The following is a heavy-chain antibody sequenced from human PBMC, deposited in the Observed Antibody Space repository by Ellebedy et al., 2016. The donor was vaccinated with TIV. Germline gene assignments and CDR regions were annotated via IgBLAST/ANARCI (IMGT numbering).Heavy chain of an antibody. CDR1: GGSTSSSPYH. J-gene: IGHJ6*02. CDR2: IYYSGGT. D-gene: IGHD3-16*01. CDR3: ARVMNGNHNGYYGMDV. V-gene: IGHV4-39*02. Sequence: MPSETLSLTCTVSGGSTSSSPYHWGWIRQPPGKGLEGTGSIYYSGGTHYSPSPKSRVTISVDPSKNPFSLKLSSVTAADTTVYYCARVMNGNHNGYYGMDVWGQGTPVTVFS.